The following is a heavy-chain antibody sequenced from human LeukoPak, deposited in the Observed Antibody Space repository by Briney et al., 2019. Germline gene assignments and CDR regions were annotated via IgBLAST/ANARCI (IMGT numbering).Heavy chain of an antibody. V-gene: IGHV4-38-2*02. J-gene: IGHJ4*02. CDR3: AGTTIYYYDSSGYYPHFDY. Sequence: SETLSLTCTVSGYSISSGYYWGWIRQPPGKGLEWIGSIYHSGSTYYNPSLKGRVTISVDTSKNQFSLKLSSVTAADTAVYYCAGTTIYYYDSSGYYPHFDYWGQGTLVTVSS. CDR1: GYSISSGYY. D-gene: IGHD3-22*01. CDR2: IYHSGST.